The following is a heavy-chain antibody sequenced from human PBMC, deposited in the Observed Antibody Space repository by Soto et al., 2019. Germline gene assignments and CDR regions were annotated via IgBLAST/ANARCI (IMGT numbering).Heavy chain of an antibody. J-gene: IGHJ4*02. Sequence: QIQLVQSGAEVKKPGASVKVSCKASGYTFSSYHITWVRQAPGQGLEWIGWISAYNGNTNYAQNLQGRVTMTTDPSTSTAYMELRSLRSDATAVYYCARDLPPVDYWGQGTLVTVSS. CDR3: ARDLPPVDY. V-gene: IGHV1-18*01. CDR1: GYTFSSYH. CDR2: ISAYNGNT.